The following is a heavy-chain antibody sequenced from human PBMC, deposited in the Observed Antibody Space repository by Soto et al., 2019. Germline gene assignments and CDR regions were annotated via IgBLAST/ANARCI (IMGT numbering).Heavy chain of an antibody. CDR2: IYYSGST. Sequence: SETLSLTCTVSGGSISSYYWSWIRQPPGKGLEWIGYIYYSGSTYYNPSLKSRVTISVDTSKNQFSLKLSSVTAADTAVYYCASDSYGYLGLDYWGQGTLVNVAS. CDR3: ASDSYGYLGLDY. V-gene: IGHV4-59*12. CDR1: GGSISSYY. J-gene: IGHJ4*02. D-gene: IGHD5-18*01.